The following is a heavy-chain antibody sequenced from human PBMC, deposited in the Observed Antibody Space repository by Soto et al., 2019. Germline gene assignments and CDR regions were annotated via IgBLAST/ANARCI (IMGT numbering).Heavy chain of an antibody. V-gene: IGHV3-30*18. Sequence: GGSLRLSCAASGFTFSSYGMHWVRQAPGKGLEWVAVISYDGSNKYYADSVKGRFTISRDNSKNTLYLQVNSLRGEDTAVYYCAKGHSDCSSTSCTGYYYYYGVDVWGQGTTVTVPS. D-gene: IGHD2-2*01. CDR2: ISYDGSNK. J-gene: IGHJ6*01. CDR3: AKGHSDCSSTSCTGYYYYYGVDV. CDR1: GFTFSSYG.